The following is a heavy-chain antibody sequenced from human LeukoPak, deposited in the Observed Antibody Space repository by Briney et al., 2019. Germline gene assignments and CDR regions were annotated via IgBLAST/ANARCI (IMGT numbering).Heavy chain of an antibody. CDR3: ARDLDYFDSSGSHRRRNYFDY. Sequence: GGSLRLSCAASGLTVSTNYMTWVRQAPGKGLEWVSIIHSDGSTYYADSAKGRFTISRDNYKNTLYLQMNSLRGEDTAMYYCARDLDYFDSSGSHRRRNYFDYWGQGTLVTVSS. D-gene: IGHD3-22*01. CDR1: GLTVSTNY. V-gene: IGHV3-53*01. CDR2: IHSDGST. J-gene: IGHJ4*02.